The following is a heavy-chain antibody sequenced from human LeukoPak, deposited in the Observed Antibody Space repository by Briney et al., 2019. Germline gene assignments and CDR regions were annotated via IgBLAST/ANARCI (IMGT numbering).Heavy chain of an antibody. V-gene: IGHV4-59*01. CDR2: IYYSGST. Sequence: PSETLSLTCTVSGGSISSYYWSWIRQPPGKGLEWIGYIYYSGSTNYNPSLKSRVTISVDTSKNQFSLKLSSVTAADTAVYYCARSYCSGGSCYPYYYYGMDVWGQGTTVTVSS. CDR3: ARSYCSGGSCYPYYYYGMDV. CDR1: GGSISSYY. D-gene: IGHD2-15*01. J-gene: IGHJ6*02.